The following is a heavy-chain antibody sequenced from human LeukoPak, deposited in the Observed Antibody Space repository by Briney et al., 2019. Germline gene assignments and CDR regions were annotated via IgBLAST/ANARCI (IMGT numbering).Heavy chain of an antibody. J-gene: IGHJ4*02. Sequence: GGSLRLSCAASGFTFSSYSMNWVRQAPGKGLEWVSSISSSSSYIYYADSVKGRFTISRDNAKNSLYLQMNSLRAEDTAVYYCARDTSDGGFDYWGQGTLVTVSS. CDR1: GFTFSSYS. CDR2: ISSSSSYI. D-gene: IGHD3-16*01. CDR3: ARDTSDGGFDY. V-gene: IGHV3-21*01.